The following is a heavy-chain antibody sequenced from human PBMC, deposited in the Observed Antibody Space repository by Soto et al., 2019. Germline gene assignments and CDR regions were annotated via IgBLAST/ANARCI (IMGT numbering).Heavy chain of an antibody. CDR3: AKGIEYSGYDSNYFDY. J-gene: IGHJ4*02. CDR1: GFTFDDYA. D-gene: IGHD5-12*01. Sequence: SLRLSCAASGFTFDDYAMHWVRQAPGKGPEWVSGISWNSGSIGYADSVKGRFTISRDNAKNSLYLQVNSLRPEDTALYYCAKGIEYSGYDSNYFDYWGQGTLVTVSS. V-gene: IGHV3-9*01. CDR2: ISWNSGSI.